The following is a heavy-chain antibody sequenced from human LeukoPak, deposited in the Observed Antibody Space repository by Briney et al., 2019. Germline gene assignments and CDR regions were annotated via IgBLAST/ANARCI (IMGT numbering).Heavy chain of an antibody. Sequence: GGSLRLSCAASGFTFSSYAMSWVRQASGKGLEWVSAISGSGGSTYYADSVKGRFTISRDNSRDTLYLQMNSLRAEDTAVYYCAKGYYDYVWGSYYFDYWGQGTLVTVSS. CDR1: GFTFSSYA. D-gene: IGHD3-16*01. J-gene: IGHJ4*02. CDR2: ISGSGGST. CDR3: AKGYYDYVWGSYYFDY. V-gene: IGHV3-23*01.